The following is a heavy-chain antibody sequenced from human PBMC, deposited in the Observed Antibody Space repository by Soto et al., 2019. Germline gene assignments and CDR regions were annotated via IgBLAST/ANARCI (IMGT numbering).Heavy chain of an antibody. CDR1: GFTFSSYA. CDR3: AKEYGRQLHRCQFDY. V-gene: IGHV3-23*01. D-gene: IGHD2-2*01. Sequence: GGSLRLSCAASGFTFSSYAMSWVRQAPGKGLEWVSAISGIGGSTYYADSVKGRFTISRDNSKNSLYLQMNSLRAEDTAVYYCAKEYGRQLHRCQFDYWGQGTLVTVSS. CDR2: ISGIGGST. J-gene: IGHJ4*02.